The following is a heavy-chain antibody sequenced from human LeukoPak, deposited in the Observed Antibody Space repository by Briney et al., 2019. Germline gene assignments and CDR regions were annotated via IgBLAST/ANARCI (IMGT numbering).Heavy chain of an antibody. Sequence: GGSLRLSCAASGLTFSSYSMNWVRQAPGKGLEWVSSIGTSSSYIYYADSVKGRFTISRDNAKNSLYLQMNSLRAEDTAVYYCARDYSSGWYSIDYWGQGTLVTVSS. J-gene: IGHJ4*02. CDR2: IGTSSSYI. CDR3: ARDYSSGWYSIDY. CDR1: GLTFSSYS. D-gene: IGHD6-19*01. V-gene: IGHV3-21*01.